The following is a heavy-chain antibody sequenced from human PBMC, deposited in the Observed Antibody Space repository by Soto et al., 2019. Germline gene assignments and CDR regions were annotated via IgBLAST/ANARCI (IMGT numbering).Heavy chain of an antibody. CDR2: IYYSGST. CDR1: GGSISSSSYY. V-gene: IGHV4-39*01. CDR3: ARRAVAGTGDY. J-gene: IGHJ4*02. D-gene: IGHD6-19*01. Sequence: QLQLQESGPGLVKPSETLSLTCTVSGGSISSSSYYWGWIRQPPGKGLEWIGSIYYSGSTYYNPSLKSRVTISVDTSKNQFSLKLSSVTAADTAVYYCARRAVAGTGDYWDQGTLVTVSS.